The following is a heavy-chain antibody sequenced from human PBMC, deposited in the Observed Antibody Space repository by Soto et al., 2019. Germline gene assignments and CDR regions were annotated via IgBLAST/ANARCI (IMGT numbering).Heavy chain of an antibody. CDR1: GASFSSGNQC. CDR3: ARGQYGPIPPFDS. D-gene: IGHD2-2*02. CDR2: IYYSGST. J-gene: IGHJ4*02. Sequence: QVRLQESGPGLVMPSQTLSLTCTVSGASFSSGNQCWSWMRQSPGKGLEWIAYIYYSGSTYYTPSLRSRVFMSLDTSRSQFSLNLNSVTAADTAVYYCARGQYGPIPPFDSWGQGSLVTVTS. V-gene: IGHV4-30-4*01.